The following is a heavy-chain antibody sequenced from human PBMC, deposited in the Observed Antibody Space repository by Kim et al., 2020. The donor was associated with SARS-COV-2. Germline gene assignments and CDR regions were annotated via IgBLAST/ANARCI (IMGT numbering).Heavy chain of an antibody. CDR3: ARALDMVRGVVNGLDF. D-gene: IGHD3-10*01. CDR1: GGFISSGSW. CDR2: IYHSGST. V-gene: IGHV4-4*02. Sequence: SETLSLTCAVSGGFISSGSWWTWVRQPPGMGLEWIGEIYHSGSTNYNASLKSRLTISVDKSKNEFSHTLTSVTAADTAVYYCARALDMVRGVVNGLDFWG. J-gene: IGHJ3*01.